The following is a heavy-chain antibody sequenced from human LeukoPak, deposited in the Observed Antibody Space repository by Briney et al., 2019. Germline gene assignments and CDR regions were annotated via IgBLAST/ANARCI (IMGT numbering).Heavy chain of an antibody. CDR1: GGSISSYY. CDR3: ARAGYCSGGSCYLRYYYYYGMDV. CDR2: IYYSGST. V-gene: IGHV4-59*01. J-gene: IGHJ6*02. Sequence: SETLSLTCTVSGGSISSYYWSWIRQPPGKGLEWIGYIYYSGSTNYNPSLKSRVTISVDTSKNQFSLKLSSVTAADTAVYYCARAGYCSGGSCYLRYYYYYGMDVWGQGTTVAVSS. D-gene: IGHD2-15*01.